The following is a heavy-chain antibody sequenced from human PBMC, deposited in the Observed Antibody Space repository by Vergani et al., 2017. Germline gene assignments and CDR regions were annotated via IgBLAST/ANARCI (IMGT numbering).Heavy chain of an antibody. CDR1: GYTFTSYY. CDR3: ARIGLRDGSGWGYHYYYYYGMDV. CDR2: INPSGGST. Sequence: QVQLVQSGAEVKKPGASVKVSCKASGYTFTSYYMHWVRQAPGQGLEWMGIINPSGGSTSYAQKFQGRVTMTRDPSTSTVYMELSSLRSEDTAVYYCARIGLRDGSGWGYHYYYYYGMDVWGQGTTVTVSS. D-gene: IGHD6-19*01. J-gene: IGHJ6*02. V-gene: IGHV1-46*03.